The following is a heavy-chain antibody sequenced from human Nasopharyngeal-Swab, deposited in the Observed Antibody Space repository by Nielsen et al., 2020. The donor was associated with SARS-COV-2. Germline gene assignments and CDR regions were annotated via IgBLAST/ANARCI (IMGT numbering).Heavy chain of an antibody. CDR3: ARDHWDQLEYYYYYGMHV. D-gene: IGHD1-1*01. V-gene: IGHV3-48*04. CDR1: GFTFSSYS. CDR2: ISSSSSTI. Sequence: GESLKISCAASGFTFSSYSMNWVRQAPGKGLEWVSYISSSSSTIYYADSVKGRFTISRDNAKNSLYLQMNSLRAEDTAVYYCARDHWDQLEYYYYYGMHVWGQGTTVTVSS. J-gene: IGHJ6*02.